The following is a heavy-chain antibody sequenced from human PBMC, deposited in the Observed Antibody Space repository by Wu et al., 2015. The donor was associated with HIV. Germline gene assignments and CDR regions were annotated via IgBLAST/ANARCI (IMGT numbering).Heavy chain of an antibody. Sequence: QVQLVQSGAEVKKPGASVKVSCKASGYTFTGYYMHWVRQAPGQGLEWMGWINPNSGGTNYAQKFQGRVTMTRDTSISTAYMELSRLRSDDTAVYYCARGDMIVVVIPYYYYMDVWGKGTTGHRLL. V-gene: IGHV1-2*02. D-gene: IGHD3-22*01. CDR3: ARGDMIVVVIPYYYYMDV. CDR2: INPNSGGT. J-gene: IGHJ6*03. CDR1: GYTFTGYY.